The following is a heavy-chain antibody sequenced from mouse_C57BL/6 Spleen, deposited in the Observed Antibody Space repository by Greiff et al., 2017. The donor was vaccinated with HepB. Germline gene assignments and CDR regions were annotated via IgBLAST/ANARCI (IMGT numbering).Heavy chain of an antibody. CDR3: CYYYGSSSYYAMDY. V-gene: IGHV1-81*01. J-gene: IGHJ4*01. CDR2: IYPRSGNT. CDR1: GYTFTSYG. Sequence: QVQLQQSGAELARPGASVKLSCKASGYTFTSYGISWVKQSTGQGLEWIGEIYPRSGNTYYNEKFKGKATLTADKSSSTAYMELRSLTSEDSAVYFCCYYYGSSSYYAMDYWGQGASVTVSS. D-gene: IGHD1-1*01.